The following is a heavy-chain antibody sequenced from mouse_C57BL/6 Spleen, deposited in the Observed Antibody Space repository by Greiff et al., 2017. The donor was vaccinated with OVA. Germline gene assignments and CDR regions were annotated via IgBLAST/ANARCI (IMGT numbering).Heavy chain of an antibody. V-gene: IGHV1-64*01. Sequence: QVQLQQPGAELVKPRASVKLSCKASGYTFTSYSMHWVQQRPGQGLEWIGMIHPNSGSTNYAEKFKSQATLTVDKSSSTAYMQLSSLKDEDAAVYYCAGEIYEGYYDAMDYGGQGTSVNVSS. CDR3: AGEIYEGYYDAMDY. J-gene: IGHJ4*01. CDR2: IHPNSGST. CDR1: GYTFTSYS. D-gene: IGHD2-3*01.